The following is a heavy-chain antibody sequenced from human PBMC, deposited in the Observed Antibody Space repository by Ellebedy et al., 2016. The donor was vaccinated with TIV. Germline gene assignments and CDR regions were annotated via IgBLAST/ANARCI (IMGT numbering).Heavy chain of an antibody. D-gene: IGHD4-17*01. CDR3: ARAPTVTSVFDC. Sequence: GGSLRLXCAASGFTISNNYMSWVRQAPGKGLEWVAILHSGGTTFYADSVKGRFTISRDSSKNILYLQMNSLRVEDTAVYYCARAPTVTSVFDCWGQGTLVTVSS. J-gene: IGHJ4*02. CDR1: GFTISNNY. CDR2: LHSGGTT. V-gene: IGHV3-53*01.